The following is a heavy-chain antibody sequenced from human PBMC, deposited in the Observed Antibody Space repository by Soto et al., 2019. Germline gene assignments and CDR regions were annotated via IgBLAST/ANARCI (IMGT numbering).Heavy chain of an antibody. J-gene: IGHJ4*02. CDR3: ARHRGPTGPNY. V-gene: IGHV4-39*01. CDR2: MYHSGNT. Sequence: QLQLQESGPGLVKPSETLSLTCTVSGVSISSNNYYWGWIRQPPGKGLEWIGSMYHSGNTYHNPSLKSRVTISVDTSKNQLSLNLRSVTAADTAVYYCARHRGPTGPNYWGQGTLVTVSS. D-gene: IGHD3-10*01. CDR1: GVSISSNNYY.